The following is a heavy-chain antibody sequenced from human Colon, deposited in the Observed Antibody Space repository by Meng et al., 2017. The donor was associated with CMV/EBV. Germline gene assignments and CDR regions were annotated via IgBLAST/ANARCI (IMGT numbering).Heavy chain of an antibody. CDR3: ARAGADVTTHFDL. D-gene: IGHD4/OR15-4a*01. Sequence: ASGYPFAIYGLPWVRRAPGQGLEWMAWINVENGNTNYAQKFRDRVTVTTDTSTNTVYMDLRSLTSDDSAMYFCARAGADVTTHFDLWGQGTLVTVSS. CDR2: INVENGNT. V-gene: IGHV1-18*01. CDR1: GYPFAIYG. J-gene: IGHJ4*02.